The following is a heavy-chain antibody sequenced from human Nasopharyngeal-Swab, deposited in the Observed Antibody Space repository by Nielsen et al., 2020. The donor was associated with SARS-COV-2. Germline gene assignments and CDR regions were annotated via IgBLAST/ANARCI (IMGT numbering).Heavy chain of an antibody. D-gene: IGHD3-10*01. CDR2: ISSSTSYI. V-gene: IGHV3-21*01. CDR1: GFTSSNYS. Sequence: GGSLRPSCAPSGFTSSNYSMNWVRQAPGKGLEWVSSISSSTSYIYYADSVKCRFTISRNNAKNSLYLQMNSLRAEDTAVYYCARDGFGESPYYYYYGMDVWGQGTTVTVSS. J-gene: IGHJ6*02. CDR3: ARDGFGESPYYYYYGMDV.